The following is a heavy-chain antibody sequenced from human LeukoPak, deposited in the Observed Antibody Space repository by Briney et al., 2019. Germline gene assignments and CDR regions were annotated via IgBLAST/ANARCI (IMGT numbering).Heavy chain of an antibody. CDR2: ISYDGSNK. CDR3: ARVSGYSSS. CDR1: GFTFSSYG. Sequence: GGSLRLSCAASGFTFSSYGMHWVRQAPGKGLEWVAVISYDGSNKYYADSVKGRFTISRDNSKNTLYLQMNSLRAEDTAVYYCARVSGYSSSWGQGTLVTVSS. J-gene: IGHJ4*02. D-gene: IGHD6-13*01. V-gene: IGHV3-30*03.